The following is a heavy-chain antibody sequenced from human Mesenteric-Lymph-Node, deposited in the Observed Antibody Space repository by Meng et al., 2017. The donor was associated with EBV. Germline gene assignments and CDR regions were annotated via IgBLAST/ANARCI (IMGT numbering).Heavy chain of an antibody. Sequence: QVQLVESGPEVTKPGASVKVSCKTSGYTFVNYDINWVRQATGQGLEWMGSVNIGSGNTGYARKFQGRVSMTRDTSTSTAYMELSSLRSDDTAIYYCARRQRGYMGGDFWGQGTLVTVSS. CDR2: VNIGSGNT. CDR3: ARRQRGYMGGDF. V-gene: IGHV1-8*01. J-gene: IGHJ4*02. CDR1: GYTFVNYD. D-gene: IGHD3-16*01.